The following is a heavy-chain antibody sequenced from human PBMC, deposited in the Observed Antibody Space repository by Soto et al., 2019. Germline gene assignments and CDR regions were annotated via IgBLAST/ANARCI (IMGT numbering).Heavy chain of an antibody. J-gene: IGHJ4*02. V-gene: IGHV4-30-2*06. D-gene: IGHD5-12*01. CDR2: ISHLENT. Sequence: QLQLQESGSGAVKTSETLSLTCTVSGASISYGGFSWSWIRQSPGKGLEWIGYISHLENTYLHPSFKSRLTMSIDRTRNQFSLKLSSVTAADMAVYYCARGGGYDSFDYWGQGVLVTVSS. CDR1: GASISYGGFS. CDR3: ARGGGYDSFDY.